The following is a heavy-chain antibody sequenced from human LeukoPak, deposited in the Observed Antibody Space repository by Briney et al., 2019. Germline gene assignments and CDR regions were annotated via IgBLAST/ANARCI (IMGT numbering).Heavy chain of an antibody. CDR3: ARAVDTAMVTDAFDI. J-gene: IGHJ3*02. CDR2: IYYTGNT. Sequence: SETLSLTCSVSGDSITGYYWGWIRQPPGKGLEWIGNIYYTGNTYYNSSLKSRVTISLDTSKNQFSLKVISMTAADTAVYYCARAVDTAMVTDAFDIWGQGTMVTVSS. V-gene: IGHV4-39*07. D-gene: IGHD5-18*01. CDR1: GDSITGYY.